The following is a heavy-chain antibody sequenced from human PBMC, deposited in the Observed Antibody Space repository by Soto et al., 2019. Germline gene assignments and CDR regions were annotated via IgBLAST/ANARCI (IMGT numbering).Heavy chain of an antibody. J-gene: IGHJ4*02. CDR1: GFIFSRYG. Sequence: GVPLRDPCAASGFIFSRYGMHSGRQAPGNGLEWVAVTSFDGSTNFYTDSVKGRFTISRDNSKRTLYLQMNSLRDEDTAIYYCAKDQTVFAVVTPDCLDFWGQGP. V-gene: IGHV3-30*18. CDR2: TSFDGSTN. CDR3: AKDQTVFAVVTPDCLDF. D-gene: IGHD3-3*01.